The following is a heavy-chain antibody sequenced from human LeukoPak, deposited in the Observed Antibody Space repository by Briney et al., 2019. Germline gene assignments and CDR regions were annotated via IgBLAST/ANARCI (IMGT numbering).Heavy chain of an antibody. CDR2: ISTSSSYI. J-gene: IGHJ3*02. D-gene: IGHD2-15*01. CDR3: ARPVVAATTPDTFDI. Sequence: GGSLRLSCAASGFTFSSYSMNWVRQAPGKGLEWVSSISTSSSYIYYADSVKGRFTMSRDNAKDSLYLQTNSLRAEDTAVYYCARPVVAATTPDTFDIWGQGTMVTVSS. V-gene: IGHV3-21*01. CDR1: GFTFSSYS.